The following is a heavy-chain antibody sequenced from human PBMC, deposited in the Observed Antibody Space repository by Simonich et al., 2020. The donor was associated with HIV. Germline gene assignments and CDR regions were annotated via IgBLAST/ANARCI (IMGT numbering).Heavy chain of an antibody. D-gene: IGHD3-9*01. V-gene: IGHV1-24*01. CDR1: GHTLTELS. CDR2: FDPDNVHT. CDR3: ATWEVKDYVLTGYTYWYFDL. Sequence: QVQLVQSGAEVKKPGASVKVSCKVYGHTLTELSMHWVRQAPGKGLEWRGGFDPDNVHTIYAQKFQGNVSMTEDTSTESAYMELSSLRSDDTAVYYCATWEVKDYVLTGYTYWYFDLWGRGTLVTVSS. J-gene: IGHJ2*01.